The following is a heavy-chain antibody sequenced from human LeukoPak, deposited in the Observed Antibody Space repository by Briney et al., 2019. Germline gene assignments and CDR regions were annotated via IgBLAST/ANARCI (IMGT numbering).Heavy chain of an antibody. CDR2: ISSNGGST. CDR3: ARGNSYGYYYFDC. D-gene: IGHD5-18*01. CDR1: GFTFSSYA. V-gene: IGHV3-64*01. J-gene: IGHJ4*02. Sequence: GGSLRLSCAASGFTFSSYAMHWVRQAPGKGLEYVSAISSNGGSTYYANSVKGRFTISRDNSKNTLYLQMGSLRAEDMAVYYCARGNSYGYYYFDCWGQGTLVTVSS.